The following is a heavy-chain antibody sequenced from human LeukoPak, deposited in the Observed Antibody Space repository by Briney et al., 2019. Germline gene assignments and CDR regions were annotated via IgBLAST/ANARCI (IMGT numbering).Heavy chain of an antibody. CDR1: GYTFTSYG. V-gene: IGHV1-18*01. Sequence: GASVKVSCKASGYTFTSYGISWVRQAPGQGLEWMGWISAYNGNTNYAQKLQGRVTMTTDTSTTTAYMELSSLRAEDTAVYYCAKPTTGYYYIFDYWGQGTLVTVSS. D-gene: IGHD3-22*01. CDR3: AKPTTGYYYIFDY. J-gene: IGHJ4*02. CDR2: ISAYNGNT.